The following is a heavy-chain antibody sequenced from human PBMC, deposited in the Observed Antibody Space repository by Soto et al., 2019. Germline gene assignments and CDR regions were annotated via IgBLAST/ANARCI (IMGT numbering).Heavy chain of an antibody. D-gene: IGHD2-8*01. V-gene: IGHV1-2*02. CDR1: GYTFTDYS. CDR3: ASEDCRNTNGLKGFDY. J-gene: IGHJ4*02. Sequence: QVQMVQSGAEVKKPGDSVKVSCKASGYTFTDYSMHWVRQAPGQGFEWVGGLNTESGNPKYEPKLQGRCTVTRDTSTSTAYMELNRLTSDDTAVYYCASEDCRNTNGLKGFDYWGQGTLVTVSS. CDR2: LNTESGNP.